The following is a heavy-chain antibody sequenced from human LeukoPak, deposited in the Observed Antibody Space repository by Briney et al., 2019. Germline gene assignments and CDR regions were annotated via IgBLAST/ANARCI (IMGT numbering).Heavy chain of an antibody. J-gene: IGHJ3*02. Sequence: PSETLSLTCAVSGGSISSGGYSWSWIRQPPGKGLEWIGYIYHSGSTYYNPSLKSRVTISVDTSKNQFSLKLSSVTAADTAVYYCASINDWDVLGGYAFDIWGQGTMVTVSS. CDR2: IYHSGST. CDR1: GGSISSGGYS. D-gene: IGHD3-16*01. V-gene: IGHV4-30-2*01. CDR3: ASINDWDVLGGYAFDI.